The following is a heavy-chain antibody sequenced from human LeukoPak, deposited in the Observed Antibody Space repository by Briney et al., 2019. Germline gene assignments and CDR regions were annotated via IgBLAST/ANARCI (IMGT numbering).Heavy chain of an antibody. CDR2: ISYDGSNK. Sequence: SCKASGGTFSSYAMHWVRQAPGKGLEWVAVISYDGSNKYYADSVKGRFTISRDNSKNTLYLQMNSLRAEDTAVYYCARSLWFGEKTNDYWGQGTLVTVSS. J-gene: IGHJ4*02. CDR3: ARSLWFGEKTNDY. D-gene: IGHD3-10*01. CDR1: GGTFSSYA. V-gene: IGHV3-30-3*01.